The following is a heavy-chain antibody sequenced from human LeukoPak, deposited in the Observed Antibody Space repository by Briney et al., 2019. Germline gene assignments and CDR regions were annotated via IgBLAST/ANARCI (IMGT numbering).Heavy chain of an antibody. Sequence: GGSLRLSCTASGFTFGDYAMSWVRQAPGKGREWVGFFRSKAYGGTTEYAASVKGRFTISRDDSKSIAYLQMNSLKTEDTAVYYCTREKIWFGESHLYYWGQGNLVTVSS. CDR2: FRSKAYGGTT. D-gene: IGHD3-10*01. J-gene: IGHJ4*02. CDR3: TREKIWFGESHLYY. CDR1: GFTFGDYA. V-gene: IGHV3-49*04.